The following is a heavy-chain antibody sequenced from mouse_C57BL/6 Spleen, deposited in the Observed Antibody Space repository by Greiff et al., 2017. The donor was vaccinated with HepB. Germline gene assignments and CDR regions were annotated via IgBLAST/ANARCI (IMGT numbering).Heavy chain of an antibody. J-gene: IGHJ1*03. CDR1: GYTSTSYW. CDR3: ARQTYYGSSLSYWYFDV. V-gene: IGHV1-64*01. Sequence: QVQLQQPGAELVKPGASVKLSCKASGYTSTSYWMHWVKQRPGQGLEWIGMIHPNSGSTNYNEKFKSKATLTVDKSSSTAYMQLSSLTSEDSAVYYCARQTYYGSSLSYWYFDVWGTGTTVTVSS. CDR2: IHPNSGST. D-gene: IGHD1-1*01.